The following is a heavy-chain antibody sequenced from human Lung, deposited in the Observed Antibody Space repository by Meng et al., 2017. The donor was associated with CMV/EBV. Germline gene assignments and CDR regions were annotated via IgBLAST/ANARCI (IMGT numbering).Heavy chain of an antibody. CDR2: LYYSGST. Sequence: SDTLSLTCTVPGGSISSSTYYWGWVRQPPGKGLEWIGSLYYSGSTYYNPSLKSRVTISVDTSMNQFSLKLSSVTAADTAMYYCARGDSGYYYFDYWGQGTXVTVSS. CDR1: GGSISSSTYY. V-gene: IGHV4-39*07. D-gene: IGHD5-12*01. CDR3: ARGDSGYYYFDY. J-gene: IGHJ4*02.